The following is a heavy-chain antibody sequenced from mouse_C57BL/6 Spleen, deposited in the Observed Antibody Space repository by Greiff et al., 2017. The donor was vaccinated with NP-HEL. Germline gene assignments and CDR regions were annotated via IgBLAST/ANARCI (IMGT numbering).Heavy chain of an antibody. CDR2: IHPNSGST. Sequence: QVQLQQPGAELVKPGASVKLSCKASGYTFTSYWMHWVKQRPGQGLEWIGMIHPNSGSTNYNEKFKSKATLTVDKSSSPAYMQLSSLTSEDSAVYYCARSRWLLRGDYAMDYWGQGTSVTVSS. J-gene: IGHJ4*01. D-gene: IGHD2-3*01. CDR3: ARSRWLLRGDYAMDY. V-gene: IGHV1-64*01. CDR1: GYTFTSYW.